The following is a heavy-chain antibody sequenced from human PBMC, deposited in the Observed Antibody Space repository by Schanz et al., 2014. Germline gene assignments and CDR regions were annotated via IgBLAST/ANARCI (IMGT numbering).Heavy chain of an antibody. CDR1: GFTFSNYW. Sequence: QVQLVESGGGLVQPGRSLRLSCAASGFTFSNYWMSWVRQAPGKGLEWVAVITYDGSNKYYADSVKGRFTISSDNSKNTVFLQMNSLRAEDTGVYYCAGAAYCRGAGCALYYALDVWGQGTTVTVSS. D-gene: IGHD2-15*01. CDR2: ITYDGSNK. V-gene: IGHV3-30*12. J-gene: IGHJ6*02. CDR3: AGAAYCRGAGCALYYALDV.